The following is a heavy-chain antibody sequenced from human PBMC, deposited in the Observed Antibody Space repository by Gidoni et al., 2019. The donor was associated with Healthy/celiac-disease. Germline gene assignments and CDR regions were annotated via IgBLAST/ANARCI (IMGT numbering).Heavy chain of an antibody. CDR3: ARENAYYYDSSGYSTFDY. CDR2: ISYDGSNK. D-gene: IGHD3-22*01. CDR1: GFTFSSYA. Sequence: QVQLVESGGGVVQPGRSLRLSCAASGFTFSSYAMHWVRQAPGKGLEWVAVISYDGSNKYYADSVKGLFTISRDNSKNTLYLQMNSLRADDTAVYYCARENAYYYDSSGYSTFDYWGQGTLVTVSS. J-gene: IGHJ4*02. V-gene: IGHV3-30-3*01.